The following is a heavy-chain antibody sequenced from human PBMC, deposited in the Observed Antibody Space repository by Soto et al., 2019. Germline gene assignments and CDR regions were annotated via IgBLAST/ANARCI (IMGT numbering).Heavy chain of an antibody. CDR2: IWYNGSNK. CDR3: VRASTTVTLPCYFDY. CDR1: GFTFSSYG. D-gene: IGHD4-17*01. J-gene: IGHJ4*02. V-gene: IGHV3-33*01. Sequence: QVQLVESGGGVVQPGRSLRLSWAASGFTFSSYGMHWVRLAPGKGLAWVAVIWYNGSNKYYADSVKGRFTISRDNSKNTLYLQMNSLRAEDTAVYYCVRASTTVTLPCYFDYWGQGTLVTVSS.